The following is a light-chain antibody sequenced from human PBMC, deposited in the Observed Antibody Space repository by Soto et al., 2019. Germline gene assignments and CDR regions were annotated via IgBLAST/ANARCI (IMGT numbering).Light chain of an antibody. Sequence: EILITQLPVTVSVSPGERATLSFRAGQSVSRNLAGYEHSPGQAPRLLISGASTRATCIDARFSGSGAGTEFTLPITSLQSEESAIYFCQQYSNWPTFGQGRRLEI. CDR1: QSVSRN. CDR2: GAS. J-gene: IGKJ5*01. CDR3: QQYSNWPT. V-gene: IGKV3-15*01.